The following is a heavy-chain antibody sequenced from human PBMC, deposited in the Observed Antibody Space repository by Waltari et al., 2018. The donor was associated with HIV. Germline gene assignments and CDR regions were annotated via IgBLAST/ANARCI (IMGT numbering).Heavy chain of an antibody. CDR1: GGAFSSYT. D-gene: IGHD2-15*01. CDR3: ARGGCSGRTFYSKSFDL. Sequence: QVQLVQSGAEMKMPESSVKVSCKASGGAFSSYTISWVRQAPGQGLEWMGGIIPKFGATNYAQKFQGRVTISADESTSTVYLELTSLRSDDTAVYHCARGGCSGRTFYSKSFDLWGQGTMVTVSS. CDR2: IIPKFGAT. V-gene: IGHV1-69*01. J-gene: IGHJ3*01.